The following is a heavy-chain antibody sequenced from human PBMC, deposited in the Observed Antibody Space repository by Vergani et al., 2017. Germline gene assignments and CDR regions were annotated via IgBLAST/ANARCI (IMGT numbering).Heavy chain of an antibody. V-gene: IGHV3-48*01. J-gene: IGHJ4*02. CDR2: IGVSDNSI. CDR1: GFTFSAYS. Sequence: DVRLVESGGGVVQPGGSLRLSCAASGFTFSAYSMNWVRQTPGKGLEWISYIGVSDNSIYYADSVMGRFAISRDNARNLLFLQMNSLRADDSALYFCVRDPDDSTLDSWGQGTLVTIS. CDR3: VRDPDDSTLDS. D-gene: IGHD1-1*01.